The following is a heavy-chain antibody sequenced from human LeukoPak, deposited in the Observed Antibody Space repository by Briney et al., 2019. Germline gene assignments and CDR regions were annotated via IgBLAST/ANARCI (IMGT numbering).Heavy chain of an antibody. D-gene: IGHD5-24*01. CDR3: ARVEWLHTQETHFDY. V-gene: IGHV4-30-2*01. CDR1: GGSISSGGYS. CDR2: MYHGGST. J-gene: IGHJ4*02. Sequence: PSQTLSLTCAVSGGSISSGGYSWSWIRQPPGKGLEWIGYMYHGGSTYYNPSLEGRVTISVDRSKNQLSLKVSSVTAADTAVYYCARVEWLHTQETHFDYWGQGALVTVSS.